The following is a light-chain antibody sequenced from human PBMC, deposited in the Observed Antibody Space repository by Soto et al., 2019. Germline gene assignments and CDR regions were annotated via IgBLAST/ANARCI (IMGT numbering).Light chain of an antibody. CDR2: DAS. V-gene: IGKV3-11*01. J-gene: IGKJ4*01. CDR1: QNVRSY. CDR3: QQRSNWPPA. Sequence: EIWLTQSPATLSLSPGERGTLSCGASQNVRSYLAWYQKKHGQAPRLLIYDASNRATGIPARLSGSGYGTDLTITISSIETEDFEVYYCQQRSNWPPAFGGGTKVDIK.